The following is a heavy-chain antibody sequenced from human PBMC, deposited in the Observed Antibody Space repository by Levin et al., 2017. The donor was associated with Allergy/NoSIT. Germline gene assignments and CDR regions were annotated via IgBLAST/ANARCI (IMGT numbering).Heavy chain of an antibody. CDR1: GGSISSGGYS. Sequence: SQTLSLTCAVSGGSISSGGYSWSWIRQPPGKGLEWIGNIYLSGSTNDNPSLKSRVTMSVDRSKNQFSLKLSYVTAAATAVYYCARVAGYSYGYYFDYWGPGTLVTVSS. CDR2: IYLSGST. CDR3: ARVAGYSYGYYFDY. V-gene: IGHV4-30-2*01. D-gene: IGHD5-18*01. J-gene: IGHJ4*02.